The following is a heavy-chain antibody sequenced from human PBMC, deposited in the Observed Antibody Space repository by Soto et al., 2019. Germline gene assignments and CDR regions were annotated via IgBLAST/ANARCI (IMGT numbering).Heavy chain of an antibody. CDR2: IYYSGST. CDR1: GGSISSGGYY. Sequence: QVQLQESGPGLVKPSQTLSLTCTVSGGSISSGGYYWSWIRQHPGKGLEWIGYIYYSGSTYYNPHLKSRVTISVDTSKNQFSLKLSSVTAADTAVYYCAGEIKTTVVTPSYYFDYWGQGTLVTVSS. CDR3: AGEIKTTVVTPSYYFDY. V-gene: IGHV4-31*03. D-gene: IGHD4-17*01. J-gene: IGHJ4*02.